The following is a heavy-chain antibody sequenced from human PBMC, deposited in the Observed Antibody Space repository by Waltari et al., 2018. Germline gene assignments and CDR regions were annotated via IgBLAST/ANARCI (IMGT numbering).Heavy chain of an antibody. Sequence: QLHLQESGPGLLKPSETLSLTCAVSGYSSSGCDFWGWIRQPQGKGLEWIGSIYPGGDTYFNPSLKSRVTISVDKSKNQYSLNLRSMTAADTAVYYCARRGRLSSYFFDYWGQGTLVTVSS. J-gene: IGHJ4*02. CDR2: IYPGGDT. CDR1: GYSSSGCDF. CDR3: ARRGRLSSYFFDY. D-gene: IGHD2-15*01. V-gene: IGHV4-38-2*01.